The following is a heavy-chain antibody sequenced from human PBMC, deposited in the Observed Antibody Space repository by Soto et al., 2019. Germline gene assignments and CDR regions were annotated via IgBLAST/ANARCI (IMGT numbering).Heavy chain of an antibody. CDR2: IYNSGST. D-gene: IGHD3-3*01. Sequence: PSETLSLTCAVSCGYISGGYCSWSWIRQPPGKGLEWIGFIYNSGSTYYNSSLKSRVTISVDRSKNHFFLNLTSATAADTAVYYCATYRKFFQMWGKGTKGTISS. CDR3: ATYRKFFQM. CDR1: CGYISGGYCS. J-gene: IGHJ6*04. V-gene: IGHV4-30-2*01.